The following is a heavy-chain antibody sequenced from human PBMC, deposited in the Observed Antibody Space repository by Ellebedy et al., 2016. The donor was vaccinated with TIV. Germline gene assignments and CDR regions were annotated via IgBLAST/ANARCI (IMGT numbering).Heavy chain of an antibody. CDR2: IYPGDSDT. V-gene: IGHV5-51*01. CDR1: GYSFTSYW. Sequence: GGSLRLXXKGSGYSFTSYWIGWVRQMPGKGLEWMGIIYPGDSDTRYSPSFQGQVTISADKSISTAYLQWSSLKASDTAMYYCARVYCSGGSCRYYGMDVWGQGTTVTVSS. J-gene: IGHJ6*02. D-gene: IGHD2-15*01. CDR3: ARVYCSGGSCRYYGMDV.